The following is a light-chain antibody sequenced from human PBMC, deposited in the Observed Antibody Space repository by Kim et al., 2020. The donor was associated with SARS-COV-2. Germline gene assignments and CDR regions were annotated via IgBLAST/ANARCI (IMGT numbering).Light chain of an antibody. CDR2: YND. Sequence: PGETAKITCGGTNIENKGVHWNQQKPGQAPVLVISYNDGRPSGTPARFSGSNSGNTATLTISKAKAEDEADYYCQVWDSRSDNPGVFGGGTRVTVL. CDR3: QVWDSRSDNPGV. CDR1: NIENKG. J-gene: IGLJ3*02. V-gene: IGLV3-21*04.